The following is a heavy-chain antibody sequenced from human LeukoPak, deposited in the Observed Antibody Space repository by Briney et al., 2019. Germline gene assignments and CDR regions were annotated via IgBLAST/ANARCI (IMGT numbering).Heavy chain of an antibody. CDR1: AFTLSSYW. J-gene: IGHJ4*02. CDR3: VRDITY. D-gene: IGHD1-14*01. CDR2: INQDGSGK. V-gene: IGHV3-7*04. Sequence: GGSLRLSCAASAFTLSSYWMQWVRQAAGKGREWVGNINQDGSGKYYVDSVKGRFTIARDNAKNSLYLQMKNLRAEEEAVYYCVRDITYWGQGTLVTVSS.